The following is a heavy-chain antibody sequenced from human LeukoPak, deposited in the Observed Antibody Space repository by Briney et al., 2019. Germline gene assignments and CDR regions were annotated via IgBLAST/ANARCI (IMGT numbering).Heavy chain of an antibody. Sequence: ASVKVSCKASGYTFTGYYMHWVRQAPGQGLEWMGWINPNSGGTNYAQKFQGRVTMTRDTSISTAYMELSRLRSDDTAVYYCARGRGRRQQLSPRGGDYWGQGTLVTVSS. V-gene: IGHV1-2*02. CDR3: ARGRGRRQQLSPRGGDY. CDR1: GYTFTGYY. CDR2: INPNSGGT. J-gene: IGHJ4*02. D-gene: IGHD6-13*01.